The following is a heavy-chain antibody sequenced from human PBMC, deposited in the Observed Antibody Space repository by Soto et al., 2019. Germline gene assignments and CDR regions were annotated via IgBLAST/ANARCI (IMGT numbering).Heavy chain of an antibody. Sequence: GESLKISCKGSGYSFSSYWIAWVRHTPGKGLEWMGIISPGDSDARYSPSFQGQVTISADKSSNTAYVQWSSLKASDTAMYYGAVWFYSDTSGYKGYYFDNWGRGTLVTVSS. J-gene: IGHJ4*02. CDR2: ISPGDSDA. D-gene: IGHD3-22*01. V-gene: IGHV5-51*01. CDR1: GYSFSSYW. CDR3: AVWFYSDTSGYKGYYFDN.